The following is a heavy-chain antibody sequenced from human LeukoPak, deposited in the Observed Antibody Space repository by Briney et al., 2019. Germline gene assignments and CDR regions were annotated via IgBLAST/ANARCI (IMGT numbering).Heavy chain of an antibody. V-gene: IGHV1-69*05. CDR2: IIPIFGTA. CDR3: ARDLLAALGAFDI. Sequence: SVKVSCKASGGTFGSYAISWVRQAPGQGLEWMGGIIPIFGTANYAQKFQGRVTITTDESTSTAYMELSSLRSEDTAVYYCARDLLAALGAFDIWGQGTMVTVSS. D-gene: IGHD6-6*01. CDR1: GGTFGSYA. J-gene: IGHJ3*02.